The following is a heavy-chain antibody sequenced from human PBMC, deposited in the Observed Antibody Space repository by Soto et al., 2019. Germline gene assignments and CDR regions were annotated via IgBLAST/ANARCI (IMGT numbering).Heavy chain of an antibody. D-gene: IGHD6-19*01. Sequence: EVQLVESGGGLVTPGGSLRLSCAVSGFTFSSYSINWVRQAPGGKLEWVSSISSSSTYIYYADSVKGRFTISRDNAKNSLFLQMHSLRAEDTAVSYCARGPQLLFSSGWYLDSWGQGTLVTVSS. V-gene: IGHV3-21*01. CDR2: ISSSSTYI. CDR3: ARGPQLLFSSGWYLDS. J-gene: IGHJ4*02. CDR1: GFTFSSYS.